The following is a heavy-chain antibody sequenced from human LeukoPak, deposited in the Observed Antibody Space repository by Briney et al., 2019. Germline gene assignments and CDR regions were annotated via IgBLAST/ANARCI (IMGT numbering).Heavy chain of an antibody. CDR1: GGSISSSSYY. J-gene: IGHJ5*02. Sequence: SETLSLTCTASGGSISSSSYYWGWIRQPPGKGLEWIGSIYYSGSTYYNPSLKSRVTISVDTSKNQFSLKLSSVTAADTAVYYCARGSTVTAFDPWGQGTLVTVSS. V-gene: IGHV4-39*01. D-gene: IGHD4-17*01. CDR3: ARGSTVTAFDP. CDR2: IYYSGST.